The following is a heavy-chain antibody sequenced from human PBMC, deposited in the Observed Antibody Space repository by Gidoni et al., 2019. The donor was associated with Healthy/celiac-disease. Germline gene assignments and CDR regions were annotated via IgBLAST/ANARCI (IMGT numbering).Heavy chain of an antibody. Sequence: QVQLVQSGAEVKKPGASVKVSGKASGYTFTSNYMHWVRQAPGQGLEWMGIINPSGGSTSYAQKFQGSVTMTRDPSTSTVSMALSSLRSEDTAVYYCARERVGYCSSTSCYGYGMDVWGQGTTVTVSS. D-gene: IGHD2-2*01. CDR2: INPSGGST. J-gene: IGHJ6*02. CDR3: ARERVGYCSSTSCYGYGMDV. V-gene: IGHV1-46*01. CDR1: GYTFTSNY.